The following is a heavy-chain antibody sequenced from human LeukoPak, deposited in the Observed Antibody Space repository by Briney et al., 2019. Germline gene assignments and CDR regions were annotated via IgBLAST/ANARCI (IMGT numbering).Heavy chain of an antibody. D-gene: IGHD6-13*01. CDR3: ARGVGSSSWDDYFDY. CDR2: IYYSGST. V-gene: IGHV4-59*01. CDR1: GGSFSGYY. Sequence: SETLSLTCAVYGGSFSGYYWSWIRQPPGKGLEWIGYIYYSGSTNYNPSLKSRVIISVDTSKNQFSLKLSSVTAADTAVYYCARGVGSSSWDDYFDYWGQGTLVTVSS. J-gene: IGHJ4*02.